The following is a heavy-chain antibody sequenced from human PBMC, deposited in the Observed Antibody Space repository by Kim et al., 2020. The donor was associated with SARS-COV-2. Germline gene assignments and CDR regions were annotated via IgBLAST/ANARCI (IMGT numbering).Heavy chain of an antibody. CDR2: ISYDGTIK. CDR3: TRDVGSTASPAWGYFDQ. CDR1: GFTFSRYA. V-gene: IGHV3-30*04. J-gene: IGHJ4*02. D-gene: IGHD1-26*01. Sequence: GGSLRLSCAASGFTFSRYAIHWVRQPPGKGLEWVAVISYDGTIKDYADSVKGRFTISRDNAKSTVYLQMNSLRVADTAVYYCTRDVGSTASPAWGYFDQWGQGTLVTVSS.